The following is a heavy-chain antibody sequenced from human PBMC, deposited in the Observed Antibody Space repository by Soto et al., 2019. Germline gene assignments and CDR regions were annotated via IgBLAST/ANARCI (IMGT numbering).Heavy chain of an antibody. J-gene: IGHJ6*02. CDR2: INPSGGST. CDR3: AREVGSIWGGMDV. D-gene: IGHD3-16*01. Sequence: QVQLVQSGVAVKKPGASVKVSCKASGYTFTSYYMYWVRQAPGQGLEWMGIINPSGGSTSYAQKFQGRVTMTRDTSTSTVYMELSSLRSEDTAVYYCAREVGSIWGGMDVCGQGTTVTVSS. CDR1: GYTFTSYY. V-gene: IGHV1-46*01.